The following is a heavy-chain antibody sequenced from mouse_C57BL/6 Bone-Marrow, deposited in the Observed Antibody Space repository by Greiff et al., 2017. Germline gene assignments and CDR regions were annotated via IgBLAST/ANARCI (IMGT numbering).Heavy chain of an antibody. CDR3: SRCAPGYYGSSHFAY. D-gene: IGHD1-1*01. J-gene: IGHJ3*01. CDR2: INPNYGTT. V-gene: IGHV1-39*01. Sequence: EVQGVESGPELVKPGASVKISCKASGYSFTDYNMNWVKQSNGKSLEWIGVINPNYGTTSYNQKFKGKATLTVDQSSSTAYMQLNSLTSEASAVYYCSRCAPGYYGSSHFAYWGQGTLVTVSA. CDR1: GYSFTDYN.